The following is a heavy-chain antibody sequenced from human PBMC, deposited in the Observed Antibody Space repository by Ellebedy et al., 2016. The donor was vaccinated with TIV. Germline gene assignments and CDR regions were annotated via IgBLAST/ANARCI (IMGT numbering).Heavy chain of an antibody. V-gene: IGHV3-53*01. Sequence: GESLKISCAVSGFNVSGHSMTWVRQAPGRGLEWVSLIYSAGITYYADSVKGRFTISRDSSKNTVYLQMNSLRAEDTAVYYCASRPRGWGQGTLVTVSS. D-gene: IGHD3-10*01. J-gene: IGHJ4*02. CDR1: GFNVSGHS. CDR3: ASRPRG. CDR2: IYSAGIT.